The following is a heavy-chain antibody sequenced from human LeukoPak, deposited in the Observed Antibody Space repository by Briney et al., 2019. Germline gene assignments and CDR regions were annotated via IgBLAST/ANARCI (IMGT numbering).Heavy chain of an antibody. CDR1: GLSFINYA. CDR2: INSGSAGST. CDR3: AKAPYPYYYYGMDV. V-gene: IGHV3-23*01. Sequence: PGGSLRLSCVASGLSFINYAMTWVRQAPGKGLEWVSSINSGSAGSTSYADPVRGRSTISRDNSKNTLYLQMNSLRAEDTAVYYCAKAPYPYYYYGMDVWGQGTTVTVSS. J-gene: IGHJ6*02.